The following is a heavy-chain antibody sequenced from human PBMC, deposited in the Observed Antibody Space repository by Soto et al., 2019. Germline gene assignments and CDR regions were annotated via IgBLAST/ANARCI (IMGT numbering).Heavy chain of an antibody. CDR2: ISAYNGNT. CDR1: GYTFTSYG. CDR3: AGDAQRGVPLGTGY. J-gene: IGHJ4*02. V-gene: IGHV1-18*01. D-gene: IGHD1-1*01. Sequence: QVQLVQSGAEVKKPGASVKVSCKASGYTFTSYGISWVRQAPGQGLEWMGWISAYNGNTNYAQKLQGRVTMTTDTSTGTAYMELRSLGSGGTAGDYWAGDAQRGVPLGTGYWGQGTLVTVSS.